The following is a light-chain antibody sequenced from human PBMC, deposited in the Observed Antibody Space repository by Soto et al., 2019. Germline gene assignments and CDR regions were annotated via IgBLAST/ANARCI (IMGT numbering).Light chain of an antibody. CDR3: QQYNSYWT. CDR1: QSISSW. V-gene: IGKV1-5*01. CDR2: DVS. J-gene: IGKJ1*01. Sequence: DIQMTQSPSSLSASVGDRVTITCRASQSISSWLAWYQQKPGTAPKLLINDVSSLESGVPSRFSGSGSGTEFTLTISSLQPDDFATYYCQQYNSYWTFGQGTKVDIK.